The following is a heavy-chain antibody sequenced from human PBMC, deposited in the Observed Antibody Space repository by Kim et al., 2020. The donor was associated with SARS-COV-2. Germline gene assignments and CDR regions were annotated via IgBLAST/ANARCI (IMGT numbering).Heavy chain of an antibody. J-gene: IGHJ4*02. D-gene: IGHD6-6*01. CDR2: INHSGST. CDR3: ARGLRARPPSFDY. Sequence: SETLSLTCAVYGGSFSGYYWSWIRQPPGKGLEWIGEINHSGSTNYNPSLKSRVTISVDTSKNQFSLKLSSVTAADTAVYYCARGLRARPPSFDYWGQGTLVTVSA. V-gene: IGHV4-34*01. CDR1: GGSFSGYY.